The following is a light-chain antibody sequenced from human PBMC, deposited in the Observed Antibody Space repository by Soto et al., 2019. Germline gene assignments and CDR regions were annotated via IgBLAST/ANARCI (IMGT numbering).Light chain of an antibody. Sequence: DIQMTQSPSTLSASVGDRVTITCRASQSISSWLAWYQQKPGKAPKLLIYKASSLESGVPSRFSGSGSGTEFTLTISSLQPDDFATYLCQQYNSYSPYTFGQGTKLEIK. V-gene: IGKV1-5*03. CDR3: QQYNSYSPYT. CDR2: KAS. CDR1: QSISSW. J-gene: IGKJ2*01.